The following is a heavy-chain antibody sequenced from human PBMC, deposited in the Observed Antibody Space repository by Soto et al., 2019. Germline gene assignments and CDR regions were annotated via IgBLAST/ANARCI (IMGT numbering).Heavy chain of an antibody. J-gene: IGHJ3*02. CDR1: GYTFTSYD. Sequence: QVQLVQSGAEVKKPGASVKVSCKASGYTFTSYDINWVQQATGQGLEWMGWMNPNSGNTGYAQKFQGRVTMTRNTSISTAYMELSSLRSEDTAVYYCASLWFGEPDNDAFDIWGQGTMVTVSS. D-gene: IGHD3-10*01. V-gene: IGHV1-8*01. CDR2: MNPNSGNT. CDR3: ASLWFGEPDNDAFDI.